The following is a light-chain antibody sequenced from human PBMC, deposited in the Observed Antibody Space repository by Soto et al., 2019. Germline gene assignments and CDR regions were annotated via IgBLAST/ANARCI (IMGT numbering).Light chain of an antibody. CDR3: QQRSNWPPIT. CDR1: QSVKTF. V-gene: IGKV3-11*01. Sequence: EIVLTQSPATPSLSPGERATLSCRASQSVKTFLVWYQQRPGQAPRLLIHDASHRAAGIPARFSGSGFGTDFTLTISSLAPEDAAVYYCQQRSNWPPITFGQGTRLEIK. CDR2: DAS. J-gene: IGKJ5*01.